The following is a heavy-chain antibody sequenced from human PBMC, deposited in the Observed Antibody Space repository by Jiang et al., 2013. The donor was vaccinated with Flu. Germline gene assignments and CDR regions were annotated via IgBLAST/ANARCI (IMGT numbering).Heavy chain of an antibody. CDR2: MNCNSGNS. V-gene: IGHV1-8*01. CDR3: ARHMDSTSPAGLDV. D-gene: IGHD3/OR15-3a*01. J-gene: IGHJ6*02. CDR1: GYTFTNYD. Sequence: SGAEVKKPGASVKVSCKTSGYTFTNYDINWVRQATGQGLEWMGWMNCNSGNSAYAQKFQGRLTMTRNTSKSTAYMELSSLRSDDTAVYYCARHMDSTSPAGLDVWGQGATVTVSS.